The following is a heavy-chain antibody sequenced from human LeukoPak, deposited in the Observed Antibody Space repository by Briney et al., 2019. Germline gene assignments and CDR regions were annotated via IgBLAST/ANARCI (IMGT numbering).Heavy chain of an antibody. D-gene: IGHD3-22*01. Sequence: LKPSETLSLTCAVYGGSFSGYYWSWIRQPPGKGLEWIGEINHSGSTNYNPSLKSRVTISVDTSKNQFSLKLSSVTAADTAVYYCARAGHSSGYSDYWGQGTLVTVSS. V-gene: IGHV4-34*01. J-gene: IGHJ4*02. CDR1: GGSFSGYY. CDR3: ARAGHSSGYSDY. CDR2: INHSGST.